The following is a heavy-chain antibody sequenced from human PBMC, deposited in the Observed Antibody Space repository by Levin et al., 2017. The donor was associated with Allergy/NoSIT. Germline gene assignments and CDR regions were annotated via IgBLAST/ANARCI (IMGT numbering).Heavy chain of an antibody. Sequence: GGSLRLSCAASGFTFSSYAMSWVRQAPGKGLEWVSAISGSGGSTYYADSVKGRFTISRDNSKNTLYLQMNSLRAEDTAVYYCAKASRYYDSSGTQAWGQGTLVTVSS. CDR1: GFTFSSYA. CDR3: AKASRYYDSSGTQA. D-gene: IGHD3-22*01. CDR2: ISGSGGST. V-gene: IGHV3-23*01. J-gene: IGHJ5*02.